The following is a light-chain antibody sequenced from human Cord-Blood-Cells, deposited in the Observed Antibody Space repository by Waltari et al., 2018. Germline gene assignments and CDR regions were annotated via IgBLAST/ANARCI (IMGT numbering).Light chain of an antibody. CDR1: QSISSY. CDR2: AAS. V-gene: IGKV1-39*01. Sequence: DIQMTQSPSSLSASLGARVTITCRASQSISSYLNWYQQKPGKAPKLLIYAASSLQSGVPSRFSGSGSGTDFTLTISSLQPEDFATYYCQQSYSTPLTFGGGTKVEIK. J-gene: IGKJ4*01. CDR3: QQSYSTPLT.